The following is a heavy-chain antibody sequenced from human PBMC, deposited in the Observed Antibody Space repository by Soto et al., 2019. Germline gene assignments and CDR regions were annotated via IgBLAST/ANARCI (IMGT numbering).Heavy chain of an antibody. Sequence: QVQLVQSGAEVKKPGSSVKVSCKTSGGTFGSYAISWVRQAPGQGLEWMGGIIPIFSTPNYAQKFQGRVTITADEXXSXACXELSSLRSEETAVYYCARPIQYYFDTSAQSAWFDPWGQGPLVTVSS. CDR1: GGTFGSYA. CDR3: ARPIQYYFDTSAQSAWFDP. CDR2: IIPIFSTP. D-gene: IGHD3-22*01. V-gene: IGHV1-69*12. J-gene: IGHJ5*02.